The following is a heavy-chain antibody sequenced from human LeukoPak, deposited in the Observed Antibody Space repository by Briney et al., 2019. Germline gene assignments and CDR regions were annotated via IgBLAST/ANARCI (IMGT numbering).Heavy chain of an antibody. CDR1: GGTFSSYA. J-gene: IGHJ5*02. CDR3: AREWSSSSWGPQGWFDP. D-gene: IGHD6-13*01. Sequence: ASVKVSCKASGGTFSSYAISWVRQAPGQGLEWMGGIIPIFGTANYAQKFQGRVTITTDESTSTAYMELSSLRSEDTAVYYCAREWSSSSWGPQGWFDPWGQGTLVTVSS. V-gene: IGHV1-69*05. CDR2: IIPIFGTA.